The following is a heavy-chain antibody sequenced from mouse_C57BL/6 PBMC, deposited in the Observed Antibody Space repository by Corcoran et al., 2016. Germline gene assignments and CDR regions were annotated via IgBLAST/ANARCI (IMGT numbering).Heavy chain of an antibody. J-gene: IGHJ3*01. Sequence: EVQLQQSGPELVKPGASVKISCKASGYTFTDYYMNWVKQSHGKSLEWIGDINPNNGGTSYNQKFKGKATLTVDKSSSTAYMELRSLTSEDSAVYYCARLNIYDGYYGAYWGQGTLVTVSA. CDR1: GYTFTDYY. CDR2: INPNNGGT. V-gene: IGHV1-26*01. CDR3: ARLNIYDGYYGAY. D-gene: IGHD2-3*01.